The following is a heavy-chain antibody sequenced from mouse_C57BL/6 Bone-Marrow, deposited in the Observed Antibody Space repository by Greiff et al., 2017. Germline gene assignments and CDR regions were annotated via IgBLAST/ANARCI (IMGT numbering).Heavy chain of an antibody. CDR3: ARLRDIYYDYDPYAMDY. CDR2: ISNGGGST. Sequence: EVKLVESGGGLVQPGGSLKLSCAASGFTFSDYYMYWFRQTPEKRLEWVAYISNGGGSTYYPDTVKGRFTISRDNAKNTLYLQMSRLKSEDTAMYYCARLRDIYYDYDPYAMDYWGQGTSVTVSS. J-gene: IGHJ4*01. V-gene: IGHV5-12*01. CDR1: GFTFSDYY. D-gene: IGHD2-4*01.